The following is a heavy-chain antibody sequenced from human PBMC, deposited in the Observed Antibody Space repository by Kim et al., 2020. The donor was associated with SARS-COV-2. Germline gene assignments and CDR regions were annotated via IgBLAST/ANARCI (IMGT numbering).Heavy chain of an antibody. J-gene: IGHJ3*02. Sequence: GGSLRLSCAASGFTFSGSAMHWVRQASGKGLEWVGRIRSKANSYATAYAASVRGRFTISRDDSKNTAYLRMNSLKTEDTAVYYCTRVPFYRSSCWAAFDSWGQGTMVTVSS. CDR3: TRVPFYRSSCWAAFDS. V-gene: IGHV3-73*01. D-gene: IGHD6-13*01. CDR1: GFTFSGSA. CDR2: IRSKANSYAT.